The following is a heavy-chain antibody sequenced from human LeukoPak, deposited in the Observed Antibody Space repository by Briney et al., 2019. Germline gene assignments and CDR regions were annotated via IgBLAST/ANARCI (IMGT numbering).Heavy chain of an antibody. CDR3: ARDRAARPSAADY. J-gene: IGHJ4*02. V-gene: IGHV1-69*05. D-gene: IGHD6-6*01. CDR2: IIPIFGTA. CDR1: GGTFSSYA. Sequence: ASVKVSCKASGGTFSSYAISWVRQAPGQGLEWMGGIIPIFGTANYAQKFQGRVTMTTDTSTSTAYMELRSLRSDDTAVYYCARDRAARPSAADYWGQGTLVTVSS.